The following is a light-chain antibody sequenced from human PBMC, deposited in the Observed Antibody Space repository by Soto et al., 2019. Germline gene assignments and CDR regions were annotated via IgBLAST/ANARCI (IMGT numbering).Light chain of an antibody. CDR2: AAS. CDR1: QSVGTK. CDR3: QQYDYCTPYT. Sequence: EIVMTQSPATLSVSPGERATLSCRASQSVGTKLAWYQQKRGQAPRLLIYAASTRATGIPARFSGSRSGTEFTLTISGLQSEDFVVYYCQQYDYCTPYTFGQGTNLET. J-gene: IGKJ2*01. V-gene: IGKV3-15*01.